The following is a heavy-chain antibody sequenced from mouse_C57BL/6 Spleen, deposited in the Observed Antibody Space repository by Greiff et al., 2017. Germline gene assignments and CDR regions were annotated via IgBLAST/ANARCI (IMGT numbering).Heavy chain of an antibody. J-gene: IGHJ4*01. CDR2: IYPGDGDT. Sequence: QVQLQQSGAELVKPGASVKISCKASGYAFSSYWMNWVKQRPGKGLEWIGQIYPGDGDTNYNGKFKGKATLTADKSSSTAYMQLSSLTSEDSAVYFCESGGRYGSSYDYYAMDYWGQGTSVTVSS. D-gene: IGHD1-1*01. CDR3: ESGGRYGSSYDYYAMDY. V-gene: IGHV1-80*01. CDR1: GYAFSSYW.